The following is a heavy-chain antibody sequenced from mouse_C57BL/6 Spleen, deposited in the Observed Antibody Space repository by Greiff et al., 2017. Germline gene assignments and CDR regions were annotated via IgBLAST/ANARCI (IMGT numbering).Heavy chain of an antibody. CDR3: ARELTGVYYFDY. Sequence: EVQGVESGGGLVKPGGSLKLSCAASGFTFSSYAMSWVRQTPEKRLEWVATISDGGSYTYYPDNVKGRFTISRDNAKNNLYLQMSHLKSEDTAMYYCARELTGVYYFDYWGQGTTLTVSS. CDR1: GFTFSSYA. J-gene: IGHJ2*01. CDR2: ISDGGSYT. V-gene: IGHV5-4*01. D-gene: IGHD4-1*01.